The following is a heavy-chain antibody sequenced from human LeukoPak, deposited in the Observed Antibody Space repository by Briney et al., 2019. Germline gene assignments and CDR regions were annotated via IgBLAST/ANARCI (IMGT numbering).Heavy chain of an antibody. J-gene: IGHJ4*02. D-gene: IGHD5-12*01. V-gene: IGHV1-18*01. Sequence: ALVKVSCKASGYTFNSYGVTWVRQAPGQGLEWMGLISPQHGYTDYAQKFQGRVTMTTDTSTNTAYMELTSLRSDDTAVYYCARAMGVGGYRPNDYWGQGTQVTVAS. CDR1: GYTFNSYG. CDR2: ISPQHGYT. CDR3: ARAMGVGGYRPNDY.